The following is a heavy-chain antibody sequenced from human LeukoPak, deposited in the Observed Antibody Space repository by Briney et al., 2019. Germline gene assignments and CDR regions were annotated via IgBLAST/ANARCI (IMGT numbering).Heavy chain of an antibody. CDR3: ARRIYCNTTSCYTDYFFDY. J-gene: IGHJ4*02. CDR1: GGSISSYY. D-gene: IGHD2-2*02. Sequence: SETLSLTCTVSGGSISSYYWSWIRQPPGKGLEWIGYIYYSGSTNYNPSLKSRVTITVDTSKNQFSLKLSSVTAADTAVYYCARRIYCNTTSCYTDYFFDYWGQGTLATVSS. V-gene: IGHV4-59*08. CDR2: IYYSGST.